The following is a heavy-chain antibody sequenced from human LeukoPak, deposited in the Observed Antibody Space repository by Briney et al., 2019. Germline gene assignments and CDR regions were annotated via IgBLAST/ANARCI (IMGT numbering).Heavy chain of an antibody. CDR1: GFTFSSYW. D-gene: IGHD5-18*01. J-gene: IGHJ4*02. V-gene: IGHV3-7*01. CDR3: ASQGRGYSYGYMDY. CDR2: IKQDGSEK. Sequence: SGGSLRLYCAASGFTFSSYWMSWVRQAPGKGLEWVANIKQDGSEKYYVDSVKGRFTISRDNAKNSLYLQMNSLRAEDTAVYYCASQGRGYSYGYMDYWGQGTLVTVSS.